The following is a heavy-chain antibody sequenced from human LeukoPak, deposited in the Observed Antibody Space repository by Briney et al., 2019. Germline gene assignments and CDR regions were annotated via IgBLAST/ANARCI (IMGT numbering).Heavy chain of an antibody. Sequence: ASVKVSCKASGYTFTCHYMHWVRQAPGQGLEWMGWINPNSGGTNNAQKFQGRVTMTRDTSISAAYMELSRLRSDDTAVYYCATESSGWYGTDYWGQGTLVTVSS. CDR3: ATESSGWYGTDY. D-gene: IGHD6-19*01. CDR1: GYTFTCHY. J-gene: IGHJ4*02. V-gene: IGHV1-2*02. CDR2: INPNSGGT.